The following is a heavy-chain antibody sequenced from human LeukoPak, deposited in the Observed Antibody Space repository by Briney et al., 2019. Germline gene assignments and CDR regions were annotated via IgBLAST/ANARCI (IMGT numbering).Heavy chain of an antibody. J-gene: IGHJ4*02. V-gene: IGHV3-48*02. CDR3: ARDIPHYGSGSYWGFVFDY. CDR1: GFTLSDTA. Sequence: GESLRLSCAASGFTLSDTAMHWVRQAPGKGLEWVSYISSSSSTIYYADSVKGRFTISRDNAKNSLYLQMNSLRDEDTAVYYCARDIPHYGSGSYWGFVFDYWGQGTLVTVSP. D-gene: IGHD3-10*01. CDR2: ISSSSSTI.